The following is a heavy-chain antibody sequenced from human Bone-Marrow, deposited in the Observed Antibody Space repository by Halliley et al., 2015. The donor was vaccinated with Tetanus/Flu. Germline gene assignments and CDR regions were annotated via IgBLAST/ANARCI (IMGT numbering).Heavy chain of an antibody. J-gene: IGHJ5*01. D-gene: IGHD2-15*01. CDR2: INHRGST. CDR3: ARDIEAGAVFDS. CDR1: GGSFSGYY. Sequence: GLVKPSETLSLTCAVYGGSFSGYYWSWIRQPPGKGLEWIGEINHRGSTNYNPSLKSRVTISVDTSKNQFSLKLSSVTAADTAVYYCARDIEAGAVFDSWGQGTLVTVSS. V-gene: IGHV4-34*01.